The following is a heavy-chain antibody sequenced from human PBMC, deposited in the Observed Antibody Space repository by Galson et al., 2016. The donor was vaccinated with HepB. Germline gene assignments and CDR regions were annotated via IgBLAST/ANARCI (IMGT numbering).Heavy chain of an antibody. CDR3: ARVGIGSSWYFDY. CDR2: TKQDGSEK. Sequence: SLRLSCAVSGFTFSSYWMSWVRQGPGKGLEWVAITKQDGSEKYYVDSVKVRFTISRDNAKKSLYLQMNSLRAEDTAVYYCARVGIGSSWYFDYWGQGTLVTVSS. J-gene: IGHJ4*02. V-gene: IGHV3-7*01. CDR1: GFTFSSYW. D-gene: IGHD6-13*01.